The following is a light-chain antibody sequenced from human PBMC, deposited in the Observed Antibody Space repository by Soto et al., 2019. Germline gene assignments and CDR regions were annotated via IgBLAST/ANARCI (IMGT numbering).Light chain of an antibody. Sequence: DIQMTQSPSTLSASVGDRVTITCRASQSLSSGLAWYQQKPGKPPKLLIYDASSLESGVPSRFSGSGSGAEFALTISALQPDDLATYYCQQYDTFSLTVGGGTKGEIK. CDR2: DAS. CDR3: QQYDTFSLT. CDR1: QSLSSG. J-gene: IGKJ4*01. V-gene: IGKV1-5*01.